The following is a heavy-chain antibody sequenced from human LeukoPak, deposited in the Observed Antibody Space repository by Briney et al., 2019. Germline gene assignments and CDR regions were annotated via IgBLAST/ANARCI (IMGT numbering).Heavy chain of an antibody. D-gene: IGHD3-22*01. CDR1: GFTFSSYS. CDR2: ISYDGSNK. CDR3: AKDGHDSSGYYSPREYFQH. V-gene: IGHV3-30*18. J-gene: IGHJ1*01. Sequence: GGSLRLSCAASGFTFSSYSMSWVRLAPGTGLEWLAVISYDGSNKYYADSVKGRFTISRDNSKNTLYLQMNSLRAEDTAVYYCAKDGHDSSGYYSPREYFQHWGQGTLVTVSS.